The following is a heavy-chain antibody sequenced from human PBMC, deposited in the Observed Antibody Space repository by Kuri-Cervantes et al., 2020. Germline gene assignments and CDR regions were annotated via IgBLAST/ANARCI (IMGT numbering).Heavy chain of an antibody. CDR1: GYTFTGYY. CDR2: INPNSGGT. Sequence: SVNVSCKASGYTFTGYYIHWVRQAPGQGLEWMGWINPNSGGTNYAQKFQGRVTMTRDTSISTAYMELSRLRSDDTAVYYCAGGKRERGSSSWHYYYYGMDVWGQGTTVTVSS. CDR3: AGGKRERGSSSWHYYYYGMDV. V-gene: IGHV1-2*02. D-gene: IGHD6-13*01. J-gene: IGHJ6*02.